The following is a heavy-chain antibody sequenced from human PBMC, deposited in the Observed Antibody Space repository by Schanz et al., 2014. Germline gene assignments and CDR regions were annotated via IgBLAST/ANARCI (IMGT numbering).Heavy chain of an antibody. CDR3: ARRPFGVVATIERHFDY. V-gene: IGHV7-4-1*02. CDR1: GYSLSNYA. CDR2: INTRTGNP. D-gene: IGHD5-12*01. J-gene: IGHJ4*02. Sequence: QVQLVQSGSELKKPGASVKVSCKTSGYSLSNYALNWVRQAPGQGLEWMGWINTRTGNPTYAQGFTGRFVFSLDTSVSTEYLQNSSLKAEDTALYFCARRPFGVVATIERHFDYWGQGTLVTVSS.